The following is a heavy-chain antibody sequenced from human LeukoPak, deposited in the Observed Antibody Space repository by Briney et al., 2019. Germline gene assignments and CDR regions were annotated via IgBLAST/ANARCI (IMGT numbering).Heavy chain of an antibody. Sequence: GGSLRLSCAGSGFPFSSHGMNWVRQAPGKGLEWVSGISPGGPTYYADSVKGRFTTSRDDSKNTLYLQMKNLRAEDTAVYYCAKDGAWLRFDDWGQGILVSVSS. CDR2: ISPGGPT. CDR3: AKDGAWLRFDD. V-gene: IGHV3-23*01. CDR1: GFPFSSHG. J-gene: IGHJ4*02. D-gene: IGHD5-12*01.